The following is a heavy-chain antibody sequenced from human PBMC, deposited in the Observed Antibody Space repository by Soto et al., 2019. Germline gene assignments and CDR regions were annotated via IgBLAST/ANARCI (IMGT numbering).Heavy chain of an antibody. CDR2: ISAYNGNT. V-gene: IGHV1-18*01. CDR1: GYTFTSYG. CDR3: ARDLQADY. Sequence: ASVKVSCKNSGYTFTSYGISWVRHAPGQGLEWMGWISAYNGNTKYAQKVQGRVTMTTDTSTNTAYMELRSLRSDDTAVYYCARDLQADYWGKGNLVTVYS. J-gene: IGHJ4*02.